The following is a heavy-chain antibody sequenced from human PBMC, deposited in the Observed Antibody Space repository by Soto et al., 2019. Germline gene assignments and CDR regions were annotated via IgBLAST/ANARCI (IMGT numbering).Heavy chain of an antibody. J-gene: IGHJ4*02. V-gene: IGHV5-51*01. Sequence: GESLKISCKGSGYSFTSYWIGWVRQMPGKGLEWMGIIYPGDSDTRYSPSFQGQVTISADKSISTAYLQMNSLRADDTAVYYCVRHFDKWGQGTLVTVSS. CDR1: GYSFTSYW. CDR3: VRHFDK. CDR2: IYPGDSDT.